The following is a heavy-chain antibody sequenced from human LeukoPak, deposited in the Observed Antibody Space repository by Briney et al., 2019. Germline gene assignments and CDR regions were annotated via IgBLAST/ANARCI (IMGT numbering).Heavy chain of an antibody. V-gene: IGHV3-23*01. J-gene: IGHJ4*02. CDR2: ISGSGGST. CDR3: AKPEGSVVVTDYFDY. CDR1: GFTFSSYA. D-gene: IGHD2-21*02. Sequence: AGGSLRLSCAASGFTFSSYAMSWVRQAPGKGLEWVSAISGSGGSTYYADSVKGRFTISRDNSKNTLYLQMSSLRAEDTAVYYCAKPEGSVVVTDYFDYWGQGTLVTVSS.